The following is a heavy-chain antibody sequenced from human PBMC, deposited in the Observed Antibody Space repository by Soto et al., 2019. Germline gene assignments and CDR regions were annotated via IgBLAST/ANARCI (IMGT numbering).Heavy chain of an antibody. CDR2: IYYSGST. CDR3: ASARGGYYYDTSGYYAIDY. D-gene: IGHD3-22*01. J-gene: IGHJ4*02. V-gene: IGHV4-31*03. CDR1: GGSISSGGYY. Sequence: QVQLQESGPGLVKPSQTLSLTCTVSGGSISSGGYYWSWIRQHPGKGLDWIGYIYYSGSTYYNPSHKSRVTVHVDTSTNQFPLQLSSVTPAATAVYYCASARGGYYYDTSGYYAIDYWGQGTLVTVSS.